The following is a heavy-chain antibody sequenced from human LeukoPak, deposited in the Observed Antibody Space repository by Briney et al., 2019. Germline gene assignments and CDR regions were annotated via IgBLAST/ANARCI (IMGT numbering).Heavy chain of an antibody. V-gene: IGHV4-34*01. Sequence: SEALSLTCAVYGGAFSGYYWSWIRQPPGKGREWSGEINHSGSTNSTPSLTSRVTISVDKSKNQFSLKLSSVTPADTAVYYCARSTGRRGYYDSSGYPRAFDYWGQGTLVTVSS. CDR1: GGAFSGYY. J-gene: IGHJ4*02. CDR2: INHSGST. CDR3: ARSTGRRGYYDSSGYPRAFDY. D-gene: IGHD3-22*01.